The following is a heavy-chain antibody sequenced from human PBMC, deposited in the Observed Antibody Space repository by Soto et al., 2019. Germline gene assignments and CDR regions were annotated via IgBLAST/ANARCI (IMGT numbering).Heavy chain of an antibody. V-gene: IGHV1-69*06. D-gene: IGHD3-3*01. CDR1: GGSFNNHV. Sequence: QVHLVQSGAEVKKPGSSVKVSCKASGGSFNNHVFNWVRQAPGQGLEWMGGIIPIIGTPNHAQKFQGRVTISADKSTRTGYFELRSLRSDDTAVYYCTRDLEFRDGNISRLDYWGQGTLVTVSS. CDR2: IIPIIGTP. J-gene: IGHJ4*02. CDR3: TRDLEFRDGNISRLDY.